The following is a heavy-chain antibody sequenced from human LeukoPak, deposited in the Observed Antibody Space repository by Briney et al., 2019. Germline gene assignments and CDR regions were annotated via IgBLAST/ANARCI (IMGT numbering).Heavy chain of an antibody. Sequence: GGSLRLSCAASGFNFSSYWMRWLRQPPGKGLEWVANIKQDGSEKYYVDSVKGRFTISRDNDKNSLYLQMNSLRAEDTAVYYCARVAGRDGYNSHWGQGTLVTVSS. J-gene: IGHJ4*02. V-gene: IGHV3-7*01. D-gene: IGHD5-24*01. CDR2: IKQDGSEK. CDR1: GFNFSSYW. CDR3: ARVAGRDGYNSH.